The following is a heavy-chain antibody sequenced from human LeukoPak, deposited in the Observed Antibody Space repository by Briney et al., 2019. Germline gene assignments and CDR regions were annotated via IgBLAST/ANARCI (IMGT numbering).Heavy chain of an antibody. CDR1: GGTFSSYA. D-gene: IGHD3-10*01. CDR2: IIPIFGTA. CDR3: ARVLVNYYGSGQHAFDI. Sequence: SVKVSCKASGGTFSSYAISWVRQAPGQGLEWMGGIIPIFGTANYAQKFQGRVTITADESTSTAYTELSSLRSEDTAVYYCARVLVNYYGSGQHAFDIWGQGTMVTVSS. J-gene: IGHJ3*02. V-gene: IGHV1-69*13.